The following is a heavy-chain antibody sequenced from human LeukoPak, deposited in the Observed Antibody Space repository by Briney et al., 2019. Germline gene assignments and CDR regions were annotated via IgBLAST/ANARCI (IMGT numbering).Heavy chain of an antibody. J-gene: IGHJ5*02. CDR3: ARESVGVGATWNWFDP. CDR1: GYTFISYH. Sequence: ASVKVSCKASGYTFISYHLHWVRQAPGQGLEWMGWINPNSGGTNYAQKFQGWVTMTRDTSISTAYMELSRLRSDDTAVYYCARESVGVGATWNWFDPWGQGTLVTVSS. D-gene: IGHD1-26*01. V-gene: IGHV1-2*04. CDR2: INPNSGGT.